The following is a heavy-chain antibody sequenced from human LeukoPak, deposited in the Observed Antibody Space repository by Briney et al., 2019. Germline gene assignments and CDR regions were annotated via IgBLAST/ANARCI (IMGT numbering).Heavy chain of an antibody. CDR3: ARDLVVTALTDY. CDR1: GFTFGDYY. J-gene: IGHJ4*02. CDR2: ISSSGSTI. D-gene: IGHD2-21*02. Sequence: KAGGSLRLSCAASGFTFGDYYMSWIRQAPGKGLEFISYISSSGSTIYYADSVKGRFTISRDNAKNSLYLQMNSLRAEDTAVYYCARDLVVTALTDYWGQGTLVTVSS. V-gene: IGHV3-11*01.